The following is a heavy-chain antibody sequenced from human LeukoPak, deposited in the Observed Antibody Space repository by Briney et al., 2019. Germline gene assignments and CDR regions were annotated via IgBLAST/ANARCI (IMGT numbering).Heavy chain of an antibody. D-gene: IGHD2-15*01. Sequence: SETLSLTCSVSGGSVRSDISHWSWIRQPPGKGLEWIGYVHYSGSTNYNPSLKSRVTISVDTSKNQFSLKLSSVTAADTAVYYCARAAYCSGGSCYSLAGMDVWGQGTTVTVSS. CDR2: VHYSGST. V-gene: IGHV4-61*01. J-gene: IGHJ6*02. CDR1: GGSVRSDISH. CDR3: ARAAYCSGGSCYSLAGMDV.